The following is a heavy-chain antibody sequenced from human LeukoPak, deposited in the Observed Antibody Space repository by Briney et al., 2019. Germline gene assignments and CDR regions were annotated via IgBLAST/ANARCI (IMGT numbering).Heavy chain of an antibody. D-gene: IGHD6-13*01. V-gene: IGHV3-33*06. CDR2: IWNDGSYK. Sequence: GESLRLSCAASGFSFFNYGMHWVRQAPGKGLDWVAVIWNDGSYKYYADSVKGRFTISRDNPKNTPYLQMNSLRAEDTAIYYCAKVVQYTASTGTGLSSWGQGTLVTVSS. CDR3: AKVVQYTASTGTGLSS. J-gene: IGHJ5*02. CDR1: GFSFFNYG.